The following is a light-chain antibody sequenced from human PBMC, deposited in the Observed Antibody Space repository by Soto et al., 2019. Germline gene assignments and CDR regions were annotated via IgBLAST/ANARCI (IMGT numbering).Light chain of an antibody. CDR2: AAS. J-gene: IGKJ1*01. Sequence: AIRMTQSPSSLSASTGDRVTITCRASQDVSGYVAWYQQKPGKPPRLLIYAASTLQTGVPSRFSGSGSGTDFTLTITCLQSEDYAKYYCQQYSSHATFGQGTKVDIK. V-gene: IGKV1-8*01. CDR3: QQYSSHAT. CDR1: QDVSGY.